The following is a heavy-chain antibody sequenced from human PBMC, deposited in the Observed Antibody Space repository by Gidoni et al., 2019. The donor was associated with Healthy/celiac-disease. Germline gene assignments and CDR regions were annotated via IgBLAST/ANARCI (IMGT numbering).Heavy chain of an antibody. CDR2: ISGSVGST. V-gene: IGHV3-23*01. Sequence: EVQLLESGVGLVQPGGSLRLSCAASGFTFSSYAMSWVRQAPGKGLEWVSAISGSVGSTYYADSVKGRFTISRDNSKNTLYLQMNSLRAEDTAVYYCAKMVLWFGELSYFDYWGQGTLVTVSS. D-gene: IGHD3-10*01. CDR3: AKMVLWFGELSYFDY. CDR1: GFTFSSYA. J-gene: IGHJ4*02.